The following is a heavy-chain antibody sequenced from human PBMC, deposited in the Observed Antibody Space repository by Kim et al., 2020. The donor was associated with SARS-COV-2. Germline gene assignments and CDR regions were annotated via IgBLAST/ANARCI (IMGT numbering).Heavy chain of an antibody. J-gene: IGHJ5*02. Sequence: SETLSLTCTVSGGSISSYYWSWIRQPPGKGLEWIGYIYYSGSTNYNPSLKSRVTISVDTSKNQFSLKLSSVTAADTAVYYCARVATRFNWFDPWGQGTLVTVSS. CDR1: GGSISSYY. V-gene: IGHV4-59*01. D-gene: IGHD3-3*01. CDR2: IYYSGST. CDR3: ARVATRFNWFDP.